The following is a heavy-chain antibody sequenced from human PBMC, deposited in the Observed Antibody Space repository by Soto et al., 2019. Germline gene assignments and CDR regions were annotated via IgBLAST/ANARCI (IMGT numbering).Heavy chain of an antibody. V-gene: IGHV3-9*01. D-gene: IGHD2-8*02. CDR1: GFSFDDYA. Sequence: EVQVVESGGGLVQPGRSLRLSCAASGFSFDDYAMHWVRQAPGKGLEGVSGISWNSGTIGYADSVKGRITISRDNAKNSLYLQMNSLRAEDTALYYCAKSTGGTANGMGVWGQGTTVTVSS. CDR2: ISWNSGTI. J-gene: IGHJ6*02. CDR3: AKSTGGTANGMGV.